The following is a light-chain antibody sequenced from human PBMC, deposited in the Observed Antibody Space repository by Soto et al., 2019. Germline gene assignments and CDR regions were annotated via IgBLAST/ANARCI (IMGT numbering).Light chain of an antibody. Sequence: EIVLTQSPATLSLSPGERATLSFRASQSANSYLAWYQQKPGQAPRLLIYDASNRATGIPARFSGSGSGTDFTLTISSLEPEDFAVYYCQQRSNWLITFGQGTRLE. CDR2: DAS. CDR1: QSANSY. V-gene: IGKV3-11*01. CDR3: QQRSNWLIT. J-gene: IGKJ5*01.